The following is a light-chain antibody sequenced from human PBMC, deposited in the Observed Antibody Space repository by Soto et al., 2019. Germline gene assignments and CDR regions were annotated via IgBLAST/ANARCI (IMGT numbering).Light chain of an antibody. J-gene: IGKJ1*01. CDR1: QDISSW. V-gene: IGKV1-12*01. CDR2: AAS. Sequence: DIQMTQSPSSVSAAVGDSVTITCRASQDISSWLAWYQQKPGKAPNLLIYAASSLQSGVPSRFSGSGSGTDSTLTINSLQPEDIATYYCQHTNSFPRTFGQGTKVVIK. CDR3: QHTNSFPRT.